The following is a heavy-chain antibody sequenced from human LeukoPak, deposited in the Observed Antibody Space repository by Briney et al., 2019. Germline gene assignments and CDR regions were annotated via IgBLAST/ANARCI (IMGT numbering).Heavy chain of an antibody. Sequence: SETLSLTCTVSGGSISSYYWSWIRQPPGKGLEWIGYIYYSGITNYNPSLKSRVTISVDTSKNQFSLKLSYVTAADTAVYYCARQDSNYGGDYFDYWGQGTLVTVSS. CDR2: IYYSGIT. V-gene: IGHV4-59*08. J-gene: IGHJ4*02. CDR1: GGSISSYY. CDR3: ARQDSNYGGDYFDY. D-gene: IGHD4-11*01.